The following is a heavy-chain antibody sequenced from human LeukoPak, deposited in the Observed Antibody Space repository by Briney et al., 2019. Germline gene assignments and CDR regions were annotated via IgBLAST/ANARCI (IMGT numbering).Heavy chain of an antibody. CDR2: IYSGGST. V-gene: IGHV3-66*01. CDR1: GFTVSSNY. Sequence: PGGSLRLSCAASGFTVSSNYMSWVRQAPGKGLEWVSVIYSGGSTYYADSVKGRFTISRDNSKNTLYLQMNSLRAEDTAVYYCARVRDMRANYYYGMDVWGQGTTVTVSS. J-gene: IGHJ6*02. D-gene: IGHD2-21*02. CDR3: ARVRDMRANYYYGMDV.